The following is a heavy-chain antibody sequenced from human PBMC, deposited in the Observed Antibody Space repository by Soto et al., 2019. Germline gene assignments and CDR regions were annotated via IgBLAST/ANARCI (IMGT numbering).Heavy chain of an antibody. D-gene: IGHD3-16*01. Sequence: QVQLVQSGAEVKKPGASVKVSCKASGYTFTSYGISWVRQAPGQGLEWMGWISAYNGNTNYAQKLQGRVTMTTDTSTSTAYMELRSLRSDDTAVYYFARVGGVGYYYYYGMDVWGQGTTVTVSS. CDR2: ISAYNGNT. J-gene: IGHJ6*02. CDR1: GYTFTSYG. CDR3: ARVGGVGYYYYYGMDV. V-gene: IGHV1-18*04.